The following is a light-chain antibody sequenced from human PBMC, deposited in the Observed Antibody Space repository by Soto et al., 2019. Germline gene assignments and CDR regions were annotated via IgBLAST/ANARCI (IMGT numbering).Light chain of an antibody. V-gene: IGKV3-20*01. CDR1: QSVSSSY. CDR3: QQYGSSPPWT. CDR2: GAS. J-gene: IGKJ1*01. Sequence: EIVLTQSPGTLSLSPGERATLSCRASQSVSSSYLAWYQQKPGQAPRLLIYGASSRATGIPDRFSGSGSGTEFILTISRLEPEDFAVYYCQQYGSSPPWTFGQGTTVEIK.